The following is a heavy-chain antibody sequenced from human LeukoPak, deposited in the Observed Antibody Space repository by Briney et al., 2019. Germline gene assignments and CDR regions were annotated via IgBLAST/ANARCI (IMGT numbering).Heavy chain of an antibody. V-gene: IGHV1-3*01. CDR2: INAGNGNT. J-gene: IGHJ6*02. CDR3: ASSYYYYYGMDV. Sequence: ASVKVSCEASGYTFTSYAMHWVRQAPGQRLEWMGWINAGNGNTKYSQKFQGRVTITRDTSASTAYMELSSLRSEDTAVYYCASSYYYYYGMDVWGQGTTVTVSS. CDR1: GYTFTSYA.